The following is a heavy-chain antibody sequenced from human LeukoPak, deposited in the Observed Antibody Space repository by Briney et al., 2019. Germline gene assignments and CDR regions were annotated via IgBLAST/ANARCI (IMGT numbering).Heavy chain of an antibody. D-gene: IGHD5-18*01. J-gene: IGHJ4*02. Sequence: PGGSLRLSCAASGFTFSNAWMSWVRQAPGKGLEWVGRIKSKTDGGTTDYAAPVKGRFTISRDDSKNTLYLQMNSLKTEDTAVYYCTQEASRYSYGVDYWGQGTLVTVSS. V-gene: IGHV3-15*01. CDR3: TQEASRYSYGVDY. CDR2: IKSKTDGGTT. CDR1: GFTFSNAW.